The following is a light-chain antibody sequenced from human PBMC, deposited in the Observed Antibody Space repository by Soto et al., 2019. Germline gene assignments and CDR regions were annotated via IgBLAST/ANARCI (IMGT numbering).Light chain of an antibody. Sequence: QTVVTQPPSASGTPGQRVTISCSGSSSNIGNNYVYWYQQVPGTAPKLLISRNDERPSGVPDRFSGSKSGTSGSLAISGLRSEDEADYYCAAWDDSLSGPVFGGGTKVTVL. CDR3: AAWDDSLSGPV. J-gene: IGLJ2*01. CDR2: RND. CDR1: SSNIGNNY. V-gene: IGLV1-47*01.